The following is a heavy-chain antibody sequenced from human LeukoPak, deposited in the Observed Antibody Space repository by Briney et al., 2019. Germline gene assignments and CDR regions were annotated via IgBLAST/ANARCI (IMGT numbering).Heavy chain of an antibody. Sequence: SETLSLTCTVSGGSISSYYWSWIRQPPGKGLEWIGYIYYSGSTNYNPSLKSRVTISVDTSKSQFSLKLSSVTAADMAVYYCARGGGIVGATGAFDIWGQGTMVTVSS. CDR3: ARGGGIVGATGAFDI. V-gene: IGHV4-59*01. CDR1: GGSISSYY. CDR2: IYYSGST. J-gene: IGHJ3*02. D-gene: IGHD1-26*01.